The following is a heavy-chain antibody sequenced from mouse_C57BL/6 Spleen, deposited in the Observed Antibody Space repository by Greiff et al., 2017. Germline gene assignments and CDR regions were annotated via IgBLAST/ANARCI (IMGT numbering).Heavy chain of an antibody. CDR3: ARGEDYGDEFAY. CDR2: INPSSGYT. Sequence: QVQLQESGAELVKPGASVKLSCKASGYTFTGYWMHWVKQRPGQGLEWIGYINPSSGYTKYNQKFKDKATVTADKSSSTAYMQLSSLTYEDSAVYYCARGEDYGDEFAYWGQGTLVTVSA. J-gene: IGHJ3*01. V-gene: IGHV1-7*01. D-gene: IGHD1-1*02. CDR1: GYTFTGYW.